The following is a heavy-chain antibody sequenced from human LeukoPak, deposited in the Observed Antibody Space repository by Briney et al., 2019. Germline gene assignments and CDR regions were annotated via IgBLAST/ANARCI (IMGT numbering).Heavy chain of an antibody. V-gene: IGHV4-4*02. CDR1: GDSISGSHW. CDR3: ARQRRHYNTYYFDY. J-gene: IGHJ4*02. Sequence: SETLSLTCAVSGDSISGSHWGSWVRQPPGRGLEWIGEIYHSGSTNYNPSLKSRVTISVDKSENQFSLRLNSVTSADTAVYYCARQRRHYNTYYFDYWGQGTLVTVSS. D-gene: IGHD1-14*01. CDR2: IYHSGST.